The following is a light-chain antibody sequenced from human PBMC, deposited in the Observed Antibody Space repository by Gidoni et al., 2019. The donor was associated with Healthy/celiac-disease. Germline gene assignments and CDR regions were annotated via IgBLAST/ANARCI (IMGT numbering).Light chain of an antibody. CDR3: CSYAGSYTFGV. CDR2: DVS. J-gene: IGLJ1*01. CDR1: SSDVGGYNY. Sequence: QSALTQPRSVSGSPGQSLTISCTGTSSDVGGYNYVSWYHQHPGKAPKLMIYDVSKRPSGVPDRFSGSKSGNTASLTISGLQAEDEADYYCCSYAGSYTFGVFGTGTKVTVL. V-gene: IGLV2-11*01.